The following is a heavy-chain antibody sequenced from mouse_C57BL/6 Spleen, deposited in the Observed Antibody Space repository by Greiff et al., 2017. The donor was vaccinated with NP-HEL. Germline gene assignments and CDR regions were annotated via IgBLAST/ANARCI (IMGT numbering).Heavy chain of an antibody. CDR3: ARIYYDHEGYFDV. D-gene: IGHD2-4*01. CDR2: ISYSGST. CDR1: GYSITSDY. Sequence: EVMLVESGPGLAKPSQTLSLTCSVTGYSITSDYWNWIRKFPGNKLEYMGYISYSGSTYYNPSLKSRISITRDTSKNQYYLQLNSVTTEDTATYYCARIYYDHEGYFDVWGTGTTVTVSS. V-gene: IGHV3-8*01. J-gene: IGHJ1*03.